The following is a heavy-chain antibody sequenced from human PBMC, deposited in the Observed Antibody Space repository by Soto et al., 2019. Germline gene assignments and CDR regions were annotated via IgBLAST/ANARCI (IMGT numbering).Heavy chain of an antibody. CDR3: IRGFYGLDV. CDR2: VSPNGNDK. J-gene: IGHJ6*02. V-gene: IGHV3-64D*08. Sequence: EVQLVESGGGLVQPGGSLRLSCSASGFTFSGRSMHWVRQAPGKGLEYVSGVSPNGNDKYYTDSVKGRFTISRDNSKNTLHLQMSSLRPEDTALFSCIRGFYGLDVWRQGTTVTVSS. CDR1: GFTFSGRS.